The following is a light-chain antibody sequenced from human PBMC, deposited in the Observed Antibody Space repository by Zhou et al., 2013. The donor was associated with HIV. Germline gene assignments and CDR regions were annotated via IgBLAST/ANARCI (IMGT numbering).Light chain of an antibody. CDR3: QQADT. V-gene: IGKV1-9*01. J-gene: IGKJ2*01. Sequence: IQMTQSPSSLSASVRDRVIITCRASQDISSFLAWYQQKPGKAPKLLIYAASTLQSGVPSRFSGSGSGTDFTFTISSLQPEDFATYYCQQADTFGQGTKMEIK. CDR2: AAS. CDR1: QDISSF.